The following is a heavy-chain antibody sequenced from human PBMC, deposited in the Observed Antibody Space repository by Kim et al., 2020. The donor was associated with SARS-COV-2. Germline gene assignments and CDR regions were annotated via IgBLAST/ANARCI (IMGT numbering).Heavy chain of an antibody. D-gene: IGHD6-19*01. CDR3: ARARSVYSSGWTDYFDY. J-gene: IGHJ4*02. CDR2: IGTAGDT. CDR1: GFTFSSYD. V-gene: IGHV3-13*01. Sequence: GGSLRLSCAASGFTFSSYDMHWVRQATGKGLEWVSAIGTAGDTYYPGSVKGRFTISRENAKNSLYLQMNSLRAGDTAVYYCARARSVYSSGWTDYFDYWGQGTLVTVSS.